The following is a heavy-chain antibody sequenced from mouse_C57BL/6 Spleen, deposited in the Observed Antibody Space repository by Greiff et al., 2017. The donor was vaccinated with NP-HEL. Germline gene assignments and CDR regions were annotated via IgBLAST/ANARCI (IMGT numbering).Heavy chain of an antibody. Sequence: EVKLVESGPELVKPGASVKISCKASGYSFTGYYMHWVKQSHGNILDWIGYIYPYNGVSSYNQKFKGKATLTVDKSSSTAYMELRSLTSEDSAVYYGARGYSNYFYGMDYWGQGTSVTVSS. CDR2: IYPYNGVS. V-gene: IGHV1-31*01. J-gene: IGHJ4*01. CDR3: ARGYSNYFYGMDY. D-gene: IGHD2-5*01. CDR1: GYSFTGYY.